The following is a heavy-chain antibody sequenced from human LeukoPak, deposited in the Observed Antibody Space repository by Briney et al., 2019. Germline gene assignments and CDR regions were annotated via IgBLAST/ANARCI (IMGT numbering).Heavy chain of an antibody. CDR1: GFTFSSSW. CDR2: INSVGTST. V-gene: IGHV3-74*01. Sequence: PGGSLRLSCVASGFTFSSSWLHWVRQAPGQGLVWVSRINSVGTSTVYADSVRGRFTISRDDANNTLYLQMNSLRAEDSAVYYCARGDWGSARSWGHGTMVTVSS. J-gene: IGHJ3*01. CDR3: ARGDWGSARS. D-gene: IGHD7-27*01.